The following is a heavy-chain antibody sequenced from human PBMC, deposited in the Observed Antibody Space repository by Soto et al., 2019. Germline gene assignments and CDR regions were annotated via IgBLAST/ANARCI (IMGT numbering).Heavy chain of an antibody. CDR2: IVPLSDRT. CDR1: GETLNSNP. J-gene: IGHJ4*02. CDR3: ARKSGRDCHSGGGCFSLDV. D-gene: IGHD2-15*01. Sequence: QVQLVQSGAEVKKPGSSLKVSCKVFGETLNSNPIGWVRQAPGQGLEWVGGIVPLSDRTTYAQELQGRVTVTAAGSTSTVYMELSNLESDDTAVYCCARKSGRDCHSGGGCFSLDVWGQGSLITVSS. V-gene: IGHV1-69*01.